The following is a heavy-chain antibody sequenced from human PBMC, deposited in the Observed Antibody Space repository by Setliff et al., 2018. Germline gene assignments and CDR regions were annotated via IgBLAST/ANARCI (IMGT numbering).Heavy chain of an antibody. V-gene: IGHV3-48*03. D-gene: IGHD3-3*01. CDR3: ARGVTIFGVVAYYYYYYYMDV. Sequence: GGSLRLSCAASGFTFSSYEMNWVRQAPGKGLEWVSYISSSGSTIYYADSVKGRFTISRDNAKNSLYLQMNSLRAEDTAVYYCARGVTIFGVVAYYYYYYYMDVWGKGTTVTVSS. J-gene: IGHJ6*03. CDR1: GFTFSSYE. CDR2: ISSSGSTI.